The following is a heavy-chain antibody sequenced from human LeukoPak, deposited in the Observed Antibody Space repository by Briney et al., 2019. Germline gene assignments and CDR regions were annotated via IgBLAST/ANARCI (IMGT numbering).Heavy chain of an antibody. J-gene: IGHJ6*04. CDR1: GFTFSNYA. V-gene: IGHV3-23*01. CDR2: ISGSGGST. CDR3: AELGITMIGGV. Sequence: GGSLRLSCAASGFTFSNYAMSWVRQAPGKGLEWVSAISGSGGSTYYADSVKGRFTISRDNSNNTVYLQMNSLRAEDTAVYYCAELGITMIGGVWGKGTTVTISS. D-gene: IGHD3-10*02.